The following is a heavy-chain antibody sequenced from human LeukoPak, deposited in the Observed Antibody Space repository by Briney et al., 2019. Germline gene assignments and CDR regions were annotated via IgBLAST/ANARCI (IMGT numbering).Heavy chain of an antibody. CDR2: IYSGGST. CDR1: GFTVSSNY. J-gene: IGHJ5*02. V-gene: IGHV3-53*01. D-gene: IGHD6-19*01. CDR3: ARGNEDSSGSYWFDP. Sequence: PGGSLRLSCAASGFTVSSNYMSWVRQAPGKGLERVSVIYSGGSTYYADSVKGRFTISRDNSKNTLYLQMNSLRAEDTAVYYCARGNEDSSGSYWFDPWGQGTLVTVSS.